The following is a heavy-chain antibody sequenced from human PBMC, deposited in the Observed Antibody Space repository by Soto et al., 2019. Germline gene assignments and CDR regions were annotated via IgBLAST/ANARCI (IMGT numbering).Heavy chain of an antibody. D-gene: IGHD5-18*01. V-gene: IGHV4-59*01. CDR1: GGSISSYY. CDR3: AGGDVDTAMADSLIDY. Sequence: SETLSLTCTVSGGSISSYYWSWIRQPPGKGLEWIGYIYYSGSTNYNPSLKSRVTISVDTSKNQFSLKLSSVTAADTAVYYCAGGDVDTAMADSLIDYWGQGTLVTVSS. CDR2: IYYSGST. J-gene: IGHJ4*02.